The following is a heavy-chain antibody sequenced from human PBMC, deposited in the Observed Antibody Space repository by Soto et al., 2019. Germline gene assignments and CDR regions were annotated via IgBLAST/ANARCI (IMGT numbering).Heavy chain of an antibody. D-gene: IGHD3-9*01. CDR2: INHSGST. CDR1: GGSFSGYY. Sequence: SETLSLTCAVYGGSFSGYYWSWIRQPPGKGLEWIGEINHSGSTNYNPSLKSRVTISVDTSKHQFSLKLSSVTAADTAVYYCAGSPHLTVAYYYYDMDVWGKGTTVTVSS. CDR3: AGSPHLTVAYYYYDMDV. V-gene: IGHV4-34*01. J-gene: IGHJ6*03.